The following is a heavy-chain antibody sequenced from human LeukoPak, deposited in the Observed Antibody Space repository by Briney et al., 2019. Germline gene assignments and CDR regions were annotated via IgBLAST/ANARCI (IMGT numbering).Heavy chain of an antibody. D-gene: IGHD3-22*01. V-gene: IGHV4-30-4*01. CDR3: ARGLGYYYDSSGYPSGAFDI. CDR1: GGSISSGDYY. J-gene: IGHJ3*02. CDR2: TYYSGST. Sequence: SETLSLTCTVSGGSISSGDYYWSWVRQPPGKGLEWIGYTYYSGSTYYNPSLKSRVTISVDTSKNQFSLKLSSVTAADTAVYYCARGLGYYYDSSGYPSGAFDIWGQGTMVTVSS.